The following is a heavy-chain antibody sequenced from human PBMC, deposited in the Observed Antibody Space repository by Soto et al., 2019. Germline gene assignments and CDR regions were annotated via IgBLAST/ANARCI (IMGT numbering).Heavy chain of an antibody. Sequence: GGSLRLSCAASGFTFSSYAMSWVRQAPGKGLEWVSAISGSGGSTYYADSGKGRFTISRDNSKNTLYLQMNSLRAEDTAVYYCAKDLGAYYYDSSGYSPSGYYYYYGMDVWGQGTTVTVSS. CDR1: GFTFSSYA. CDR2: ISGSGGST. D-gene: IGHD3-22*01. J-gene: IGHJ6*02. V-gene: IGHV3-23*01. CDR3: AKDLGAYYYDSSGYSPSGYYYYYGMDV.